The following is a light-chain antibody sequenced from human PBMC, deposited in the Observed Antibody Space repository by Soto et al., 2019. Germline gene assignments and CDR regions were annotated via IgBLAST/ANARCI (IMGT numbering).Light chain of an antibody. J-gene: IGLJ1*01. CDR1: TLGDKY. Sequence: SYELTQPPSVSVSPGQTVSITCSGDTLGDKYVCWYQQKPGQPPVLVIYQDSKRPSGIPERFSGSNSGNTATLTISGTQATDEADYYCQAWDTSTYVFGTGTKVTVL. CDR3: QAWDTSTYV. V-gene: IGLV3-1*01. CDR2: QDS.